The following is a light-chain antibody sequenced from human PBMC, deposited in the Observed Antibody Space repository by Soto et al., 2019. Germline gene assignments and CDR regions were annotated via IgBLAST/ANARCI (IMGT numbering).Light chain of an antibody. J-gene: IGLJ2*01. V-gene: IGLV1-40*01. CDR1: RSNIGAGYD. CDR2: GNS. Sequence: QAVVTQPPSVSGDPGQRVTISCTGSRSNIGAGYDVHWYQQLPGTAPKLLIYGNSNRPSGVPDRFSGSKSGTSASLAITGLQAEDEADYYCQSYDSSLSGYVVFGGGTKVTVL. CDR3: QSYDSSLSGYVV.